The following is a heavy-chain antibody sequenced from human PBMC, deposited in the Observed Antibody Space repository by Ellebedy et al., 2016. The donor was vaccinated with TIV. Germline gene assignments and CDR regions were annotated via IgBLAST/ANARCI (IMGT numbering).Heavy chain of an antibody. CDR1: GFTFSSYY. CDR2: IKQDGSAK. V-gene: IGHV3-7*03. D-gene: IGHD4-23*01. J-gene: IGHJ4*02. Sequence: GESLKISCAASGFTFSSYYMSWVRQAPGKGLEWVANIKQDGSAKYYVDSVKGRFTIPRDNANNILYLQMNSLGAEDTAMYYCARDRWPEDYWGQGTLVTVSS. CDR3: ARDRWPEDY.